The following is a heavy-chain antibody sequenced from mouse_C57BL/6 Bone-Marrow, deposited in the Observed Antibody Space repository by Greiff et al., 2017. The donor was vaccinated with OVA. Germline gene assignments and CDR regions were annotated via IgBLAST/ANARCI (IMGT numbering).Heavy chain of an antibody. CDR1: GYTFTSYW. CDR2: IHPNSGST. D-gene: IGHD1-1*01. CDR3: ARNDYGPAGFAY. Sequence: VQLVESGAELVKPGASVKLSCKASGYTFTSYWMHWVKQRPGQGLEWIGMIHPNSGSTNYNEKFKSKATLTVDKSSSTAYMQLSSLTSEDSAVYYCARNDYGPAGFAYWGQGTLVTVSA. V-gene: IGHV1-64*01. J-gene: IGHJ3*01.